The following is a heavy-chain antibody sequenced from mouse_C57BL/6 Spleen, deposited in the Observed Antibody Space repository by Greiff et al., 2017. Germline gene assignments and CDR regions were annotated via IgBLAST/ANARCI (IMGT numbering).Heavy chain of an antibody. J-gene: IGHJ3*01. V-gene: IGHV5-6*02. CDR1: GFTFSSYG. Sequence: EVKLVESGGDLVKPGGSLKLSCAASGFTFSSYGMSWVRQTPAKRLEWVATISSGGSYTYYPDSVKGRFPISRDNAKNTLYLQMSSLKSEDTAMYYCAREGGFAYWGQGTLVTVSA. CDR2: ISSGGSYT. CDR3: AREGGFAY.